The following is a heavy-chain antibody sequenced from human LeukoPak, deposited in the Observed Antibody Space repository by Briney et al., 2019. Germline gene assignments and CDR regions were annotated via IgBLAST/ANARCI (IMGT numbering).Heavy chain of an antibody. CDR3: ARAGSITGPTNFYYGMDV. V-gene: IGHV4-31*03. J-gene: IGHJ6*02. CDR1: GGSISSGGYY. D-gene: IGHD1-7*01. Sequence: SQTLSLTCTVSGGSISSGGYYWSWIRQYPGKGLEWIGYIYFTGLTDYNPSLKSRVNLSVDTSKNQFSLKLTSVTAADTAVYYCARAGSITGPTNFYYGMDVWGQGITVTVSS. CDR2: IYFTGLT.